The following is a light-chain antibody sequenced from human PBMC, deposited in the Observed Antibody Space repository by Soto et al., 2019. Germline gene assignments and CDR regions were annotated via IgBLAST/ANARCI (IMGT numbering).Light chain of an antibody. Sequence: DIPMTQSPSTLSASVRDRVTITCRASQSISSWLAWYQQKPGKAPKLLIYKASSLQRGVPSRFSGSGSGTEFTLTISSLQPDDFSTYFCQQYNSYSTFGQGTKVEIK. V-gene: IGKV1-5*03. CDR3: QQYNSYST. J-gene: IGKJ1*01. CDR2: KAS. CDR1: QSISSW.